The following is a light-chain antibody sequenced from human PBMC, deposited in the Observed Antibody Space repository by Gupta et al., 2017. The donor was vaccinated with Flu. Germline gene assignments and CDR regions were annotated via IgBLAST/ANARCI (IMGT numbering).Light chain of an antibody. CDR3: SSYATTNTLV. CDR2: EVT. V-gene: IGLV2-14*01. Sequence: VYYQIYGQQYPGKAPKLIIYEVTNRPSRVSSRFSGSKSGNTASLTISGLQAEDEAEYFCSSYATTNTLVFGSGTTVTV. J-gene: IGLJ1*01. CDR1: VYYQ.